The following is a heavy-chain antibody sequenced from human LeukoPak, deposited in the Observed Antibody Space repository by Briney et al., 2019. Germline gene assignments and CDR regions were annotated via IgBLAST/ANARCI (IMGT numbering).Heavy chain of an antibody. CDR1: GFTFSSYS. CDR3: ARVREYYDYVWGSYRAPFDY. CDR2: ISSSSSTI. Sequence: GGSLRLSCAASGFTFSSYSMNWVRQAPGKGLEWVSYISSSSSTIYYTDSVKGRFTISRDNAKNSLYLQMNSLRAEDTAVYYCARVREYYDYVWGSYRAPFDYWGQGTLVTVSS. J-gene: IGHJ4*02. V-gene: IGHV3-48*01. D-gene: IGHD3-16*02.